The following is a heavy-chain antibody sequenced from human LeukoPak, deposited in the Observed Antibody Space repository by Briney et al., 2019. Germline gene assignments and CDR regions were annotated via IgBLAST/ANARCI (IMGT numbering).Heavy chain of an antibody. Sequence: SGPTLVKPTQTLTLTCTFSGFSLSSSGMGVGWIRQPPGKALEWLALIYWDDDKRYSPSLKSRLTITKDTSKNQVVLTMTNMDPVDTATYYCAHKVEIGVNTRYFQHWGQGTLVTVSS. CDR2: IYWDDDK. CDR1: GFSLSSSGMG. D-gene: IGHD3-10*01. V-gene: IGHV2-5*02. CDR3: AHKVEIGVNTRYFQH. J-gene: IGHJ1*01.